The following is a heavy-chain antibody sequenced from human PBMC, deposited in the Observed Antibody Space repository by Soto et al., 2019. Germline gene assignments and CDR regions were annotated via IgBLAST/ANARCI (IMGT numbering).Heavy chain of an antibody. J-gene: IGHJ6*02. CDR3: ARDRQYYYGSGSASYYYYYGMDV. V-gene: IGHV3-33*01. CDR1: GFTFSSYG. Sequence: ESGGGVVQPGRSLRLSCAASGFTFSSYGMHWVRQAPGKGLEWVAVIWYDGSNKYYADSVKGRFTISRDNSKNTLYLQMNSLRAEDTAVYYCARDRQYYYGSGSASYYYYYGMDVWGQGTTVTVSS. CDR2: IWYDGSNK. D-gene: IGHD3-10*01.